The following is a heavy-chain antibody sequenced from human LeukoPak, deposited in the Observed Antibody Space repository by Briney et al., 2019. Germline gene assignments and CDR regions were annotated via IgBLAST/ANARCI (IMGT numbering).Heavy chain of an antibody. CDR2: IYYSGST. Sequence: SETLSLTCTVSGGSISSSSYYWGWIPQARGKGLEWIGSIYYSGSTYYTQSLKSRVTIYVDTSKNQFSLQLSSVTAADTAVYYGARHSRIAVAGTGEFDYWGQGTLVTVSS. J-gene: IGHJ4*02. CDR3: ARHSRIAVAGTGEFDY. V-gene: IGHV4-39*01. CDR1: GGSISSSSYY. D-gene: IGHD6-19*01.